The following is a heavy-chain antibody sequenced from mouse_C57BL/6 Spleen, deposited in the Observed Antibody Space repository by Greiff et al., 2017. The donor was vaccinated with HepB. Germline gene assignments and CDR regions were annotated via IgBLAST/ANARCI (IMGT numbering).Heavy chain of an antibody. CDR2: ISYDGRN. CDR1: GYSITSGYY. Sequence: EVQLQESGPGLVKPSQSLSLTCSVTGYSITSGYYWHWIRQFPGNKLEWMGYISYDGRNNYNPSLKNRISITRDTSKNQFFLKLNSVTTEDTATYYCARDDGYYGDYAMDYWGQGTSVTVSS. J-gene: IGHJ4*01. CDR3: ARDDGYYGDYAMDY. V-gene: IGHV3-6*01. D-gene: IGHD2-3*01.